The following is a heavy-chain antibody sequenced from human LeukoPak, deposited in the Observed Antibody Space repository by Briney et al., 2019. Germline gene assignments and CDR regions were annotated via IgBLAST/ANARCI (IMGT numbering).Heavy chain of an antibody. CDR1: GGTVSSYA. D-gene: IGHD2-15*01. J-gene: IGHJ4*02. Sequence: GSSVKVSCKASGGTVSSYAISWVRQAPGQGLEWMGGIIPIFGTANYAQKFQGRVTITTDESTSTAYMELSSLRSEDTAVYYCASGGGCSGGSCYPLLFDYWGQGTLVTVSS. CDR3: ASGGGCSGGSCYPLLFDY. CDR2: IIPIFGTA. V-gene: IGHV1-69*05.